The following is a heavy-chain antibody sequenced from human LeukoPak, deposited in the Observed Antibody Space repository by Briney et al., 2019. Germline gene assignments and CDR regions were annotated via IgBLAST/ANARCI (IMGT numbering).Heavy chain of an antibody. D-gene: IGHD1-26*01. V-gene: IGHV1-18*01. J-gene: IGHJ4*02. CDR1: GYTFTSYG. CDR2: ISAYNGNT. Sequence: ASVKVSCKASGYTFTSYGISWVRQAPGQGLEWMGWISAYNGNTNYAQKLQGRVTMTTDTSTSTAYMELRSLRSDDTAVYYCASSRAKKSYSGSYFDYWGQGTLVTVSS. CDR3: ASSRAKKSYSGSYFDY.